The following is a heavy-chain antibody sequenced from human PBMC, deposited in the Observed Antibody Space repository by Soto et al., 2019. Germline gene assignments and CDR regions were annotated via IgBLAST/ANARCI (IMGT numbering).Heavy chain of an antibody. CDR2: MNPNSGNT. V-gene: IGHV1-8*01. CDR3: ARAEVGYYDLNYYYYGMDV. Sequence: GASVKVSCKASGYTFTSYDINWVRQATGQGLEWMGWMNPNSGNTGYAQKFQGRVTMTRNTSISTAYMELSSLRSEDTAVYYCARAEVGYYDLNYYYYGMDVWDQGTTVTVSS. J-gene: IGHJ6*02. CDR1: GYTFTSYD. D-gene: IGHD3-22*01.